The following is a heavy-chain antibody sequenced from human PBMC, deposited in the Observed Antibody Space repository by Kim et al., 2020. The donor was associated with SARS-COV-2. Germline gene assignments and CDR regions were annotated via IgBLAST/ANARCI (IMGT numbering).Heavy chain of an antibody. V-gene: IGHV3-33*06. CDR2: IWYDGSNK. Sequence: GGSLRLSCAASRFTFSSYGLHWVRQAPGKGLEWVAVIWYDGSNKYHADSVKGRFTISRDNSKKTLYLQMNNLRAEDTAVYYWAKERRKYCSGGSCHLEYWGQGTLVTVSS. D-gene: IGHD2-15*01. CDR1: RFTFSSYG. CDR3: AKERRKYCSGGSCHLEY. J-gene: IGHJ4*02.